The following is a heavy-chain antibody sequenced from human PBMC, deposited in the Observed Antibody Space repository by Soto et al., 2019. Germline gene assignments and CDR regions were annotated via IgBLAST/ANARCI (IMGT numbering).Heavy chain of an antibody. D-gene: IGHD3-16*01. CDR2: ISASGKMT. Sequence: EVQLLESGGGFVQPGGSLRLSCAASRFTFSSYGMSWVRQSPGKGLEWVSGISASGKMTYYADSVRGRFTISRDNFANIVYLQINNLRVDDTAIYFCAKEGRFGKRCFDFWGQGALVTGSS. J-gene: IGHJ4*02. CDR1: RFTFSSYG. V-gene: IGHV3-23*01. CDR3: AKEGRFGKRCFDF.